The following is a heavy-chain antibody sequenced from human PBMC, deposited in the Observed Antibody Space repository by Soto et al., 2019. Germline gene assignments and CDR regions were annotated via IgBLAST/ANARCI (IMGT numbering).Heavy chain of an antibody. Sequence: QVQLVQSGAEVKKPGSSVKVSCKASGGTFSSYAISWVRQAPGQGLEWMGGIIPIFGTANYAQKFQGRVTITAGESTSTAYMELSSLRSEDTAVYYCASHDPGYCSSTSCPGGNYYYYGMDVWGQGTTVTVSS. D-gene: IGHD2-2*01. CDR2: IIPIFGTA. J-gene: IGHJ6*02. CDR3: ASHDPGYCSSTSCPGGNYYYYGMDV. V-gene: IGHV1-69*01. CDR1: GGTFSSYA.